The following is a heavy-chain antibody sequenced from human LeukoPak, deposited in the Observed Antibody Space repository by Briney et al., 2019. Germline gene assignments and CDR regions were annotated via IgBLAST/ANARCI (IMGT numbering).Heavy chain of an antibody. V-gene: IGHV3-21*01. Sequence: PGGSLRLSCAASGFTFSSYTMNWVRQAPGKGLEWVSSISSTSGSIYYADSLKGRFTISRDNAKNSLYPQMNSLSDEDTAVYYCASSQTLEAWGQGTLVTVSS. D-gene: IGHD5-24*01. J-gene: IGHJ5*02. CDR1: GFTFSSYT. CDR3: ASSQTLEA. CDR2: ISSTSGSI.